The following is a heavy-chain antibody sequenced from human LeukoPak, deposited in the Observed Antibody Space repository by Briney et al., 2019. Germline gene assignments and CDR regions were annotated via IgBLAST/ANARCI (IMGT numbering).Heavy chain of an antibody. CDR1: GFTFSSFA. D-gene: IGHD3-10*01. J-gene: IGHJ4*02. CDR2: ISASGGGI. Sequence: GGSLRLSCAASGFTFSSFAMSWALQAPGKGLEWVSTISASGGGIFYADSVKGRFTISRDNSKNTLYLQMNSLRVEDTAVYYCAKWLEGSGSYYDYWGQGTLVTVSS. CDR3: AKWLEGSGSYYDY. V-gene: IGHV3-23*01.